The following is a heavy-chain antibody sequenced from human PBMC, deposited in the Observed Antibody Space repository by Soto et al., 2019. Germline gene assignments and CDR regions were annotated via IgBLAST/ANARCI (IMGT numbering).Heavy chain of an antibody. V-gene: IGHV3-11*04. J-gene: IGHJ6*02. CDR3: ARGHHSMDV. Sequence: QVRLVESGGGLAKPGGSLRLSCAASGFTFSDHYMTWIRQTPGKGLEWISYINPSGSTTDYADSVRGRFTISRDNAENSLYLQMNSLRGEDTALYYCARGHHSMDVWGQGATVTVSS. CDR1: GFTFSDHY. CDR2: INPSGSTT.